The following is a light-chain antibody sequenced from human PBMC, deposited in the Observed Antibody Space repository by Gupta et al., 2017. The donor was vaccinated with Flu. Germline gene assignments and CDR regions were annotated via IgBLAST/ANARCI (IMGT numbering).Light chain of an antibody. J-gene: IGKJ1*01. CDR1: QNVYTY. Sequence: PATLSLFPGEGATLSCRASQNVYTYLSWYQQKPGQAPRLLIYDASTRATGVPARFSGSGSGTEFTLTVSNLDPEDFAVYYCRQRNTWPRTFGQGTRIEIK. V-gene: IGKV3-11*01. CDR3: RQRNTWPRT. CDR2: DAS.